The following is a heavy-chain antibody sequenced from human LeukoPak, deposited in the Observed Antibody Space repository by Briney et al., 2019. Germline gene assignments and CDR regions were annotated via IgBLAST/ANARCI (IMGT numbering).Heavy chain of an antibody. CDR3: ARVSYSGSYIDY. V-gene: IGHV1-18*01. D-gene: IGHD1-26*01. CDR2: ISAYNGNT. Sequence: ASVKVSCKASGYTFISYDINWVRQAPGQGLEWMGWISAYNGNTNYAQKLQGRVTMTTDTSTSTAYMELRSLRSDDTAVYYCARVSYSGSYIDYWGQGTLVTVSS. CDR1: GYTFISYD. J-gene: IGHJ4*02.